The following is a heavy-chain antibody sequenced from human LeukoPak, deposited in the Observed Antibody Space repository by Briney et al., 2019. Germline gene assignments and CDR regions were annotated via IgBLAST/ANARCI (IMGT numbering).Heavy chain of an antibody. V-gene: IGHV3-23*01. D-gene: IGHD3-3*01. J-gene: IGHJ4*02. CDR1: GFTFSSYA. CDR3: AKDRGENYFDY. CDR2: ISGSGGST. Sequence: GGSLRLSCAASGFTFSSYAMSWVRQAPGKGLEWCSAISGSGGSTYYADSVKGRFTISRDNSKNTLYLQMNSLRAEDTAVYYYAKDRGENYFDYWGQGTLVTVSS.